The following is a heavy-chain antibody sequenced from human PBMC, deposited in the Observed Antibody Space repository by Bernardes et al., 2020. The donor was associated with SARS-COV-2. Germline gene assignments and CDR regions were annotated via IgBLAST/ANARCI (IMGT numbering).Heavy chain of an antibody. J-gene: IGHJ6*02. CDR1: GYTFTGYY. CDR2: INPNSGGT. Sequence: ASVKVSCKASGYTFTGYYMHWVRQAPGQGLEWMGWINPNSGGTNYAQKFQGWVTMTRDTSISTAYMELSRLRSDDTAVYYCARYGSGEAVAHYYYYGMDVWGQGTTVTVSS. D-gene: IGHD3-10*01. V-gene: IGHV1-2*04. CDR3: ARYGSGEAVAHYYYYGMDV.